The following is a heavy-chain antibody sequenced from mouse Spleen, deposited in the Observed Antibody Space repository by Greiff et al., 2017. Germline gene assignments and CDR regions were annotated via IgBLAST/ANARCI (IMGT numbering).Heavy chain of an antibody. CDR2: IWGGGST. V-gene: IGHV2-6*01. D-gene: IGHD3-1*01. J-gene: IGHJ4*01. CDR3: ARQLGLRQDAMDY. Sequence: QVQLQQSGPGLVAPSQSLSITCTVSGFSLTSYGVDWVRQSPGKGLEWLGVIWGGGSTNYNSALKSRLSISKDNSKSQVFLKMNSLQTDDTAMYYCARQLGLRQDAMDYWGQGTSVTVSS. CDR1: GFSLTSYG.